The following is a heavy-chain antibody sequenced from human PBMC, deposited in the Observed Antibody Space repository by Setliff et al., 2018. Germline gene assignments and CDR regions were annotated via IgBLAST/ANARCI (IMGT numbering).Heavy chain of an antibody. CDR3: ARDARPYYDFWSGYYYYFDY. CDR1: GFAFNRHG. V-gene: IGHV3-20*04. CDR2: INWDGRST. Sequence: GGSLRLSCAASGFAFNRHGMNWVRQVPGKGLEWVSTINWDGRSTGYTDSVKGRFTISRDNSKNTLYVQMNSLRAEDTAVYYCARDARPYYDFWSGYYYYFDYWGQGTLVTVLL. D-gene: IGHD3-3*01. J-gene: IGHJ4*02.